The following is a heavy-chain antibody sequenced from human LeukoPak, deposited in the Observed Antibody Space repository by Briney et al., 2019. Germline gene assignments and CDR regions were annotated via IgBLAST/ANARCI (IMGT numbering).Heavy chain of an antibody. CDR2: ISYDGSDK. CDR1: GFTFSSYA. J-gene: IGHJ6*02. V-gene: IGHV3-30-3*01. Sequence: SGGSLRLSSAASGFTFSSYAMNWVRQAPGKGLEWVAVISYDGSDKYYADSVKGRFTISRDNSKNTLYLQMKSLRDEDTAVYYCARVLGIVVVPSYGMDVWGQGTAVTVSS. D-gene: IGHD2-2*03. CDR3: ARVLGIVVVPSYGMDV.